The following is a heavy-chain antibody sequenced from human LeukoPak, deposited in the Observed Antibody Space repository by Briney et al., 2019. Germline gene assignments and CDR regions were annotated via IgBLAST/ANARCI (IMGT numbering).Heavy chain of an antibody. CDR2: IKQDGSEK. J-gene: IGHJ6*03. CDR3: ARDYYDFWSGYYNYYYYYMDV. Sequence: GGSLRLSCAASGFTFSNYWMNWVRQAPGKGLEWVANIKQDGSEKYYVDSVKGRFTISRDNAKNSLYLQMNSLRAEDTAVYYCARDYYDFWSGYYNYYYYYMDVWGKGTTVTVSS. D-gene: IGHD3-3*01. CDR1: GFTFSNYW. V-gene: IGHV3-7*01.